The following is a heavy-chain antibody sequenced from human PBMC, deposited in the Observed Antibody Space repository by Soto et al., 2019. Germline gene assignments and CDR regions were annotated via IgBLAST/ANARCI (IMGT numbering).Heavy chain of an antibody. CDR1: GFTFSDYY. D-gene: IGHD1-1*01. V-gene: IGHV3-11*01. J-gene: IGHJ5*02. CDR3: ARDSVQLDRRPLGGGITFDP. CDR2: ISSSGSTI. Sequence: QVQLVESGGGLVKPGGSLRLSCAASGFTFSDYYMSWIRQAPGKGLEWVSYISSSGSTIYYADSVKGRFTISRDNDKNSLYLKMNSLRAEDTAVYYCARDSVQLDRRPLGGGITFDPWGQGTLVTVSS.